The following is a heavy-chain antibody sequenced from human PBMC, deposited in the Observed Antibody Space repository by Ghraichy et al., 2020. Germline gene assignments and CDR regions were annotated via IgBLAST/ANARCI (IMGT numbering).Heavy chain of an antibody. CDR2: IDTAGDT. V-gene: IGHV3-13*01. CDR3: ARYEAYTDAFDI. Sequence: WGSLRLSCAASGFTFSYYDMHWVRQATGKGLEWVSAIDTAGDTYYPGSVKGRFTISRENAKNSLYLQMNTLRAGDTVVYYCARYEAYTDAFDIWGQGTMVTVSS. D-gene: IGHD2-2*02. CDR1: GFTFSYYD. J-gene: IGHJ3*02.